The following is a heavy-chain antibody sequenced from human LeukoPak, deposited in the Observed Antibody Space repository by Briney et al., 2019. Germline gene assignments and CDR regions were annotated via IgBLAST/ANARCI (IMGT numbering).Heavy chain of an antibody. V-gene: IGHV3-20*04. CDR1: GFTFGDYA. D-gene: IGHD2-2*02. CDR2: RTWNCGST. J-gene: IGHJ4*02. Sequence: GSLRLSCASSGFTFGDYAMRGVRQAPRKGLQGVSTRTWNCGSTAYADSVKGRFTISRDNAKNSLYLQMNSLRAEDTALFYCARGLYPWKGKVWDSGDFDHWGTGTLVTVSS. CDR3: ARGLYPWKGKVWDSGDFDH.